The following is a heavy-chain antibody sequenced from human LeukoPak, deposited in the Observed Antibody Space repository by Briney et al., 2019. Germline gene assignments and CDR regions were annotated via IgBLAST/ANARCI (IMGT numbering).Heavy chain of an antibody. CDR2: INPNSGGT. V-gene: IGHV1-2*02. Sequence: ASVKVSCKASGYTFTGYYMHWVRQAPGQGLEWMGWINPNSGGTNYAQKFQGRVTMTRDTSISTAYMELSRLRSDDTAVYYCARDLLIAAAGIDYYYGMDVWGQGTTVTVSS. D-gene: IGHD6-13*01. CDR1: GYTFTGYY. CDR3: ARDLLIAAAGIDYYYGMDV. J-gene: IGHJ6*02.